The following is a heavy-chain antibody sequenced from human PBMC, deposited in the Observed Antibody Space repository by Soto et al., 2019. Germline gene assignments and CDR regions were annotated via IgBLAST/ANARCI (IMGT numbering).Heavy chain of an antibody. CDR2: ISSTSSYI. Sequence: GGSLRLSCAASGFTFSSYSMNWVRQAPGKGLEWVSSISSTSSYIYYADSVRGRSTISRDNAKNSLYLQLNSLRAEDTAVYYCARDPSYFDFWGQGTLVTVPS. CDR1: GFTFSSYS. J-gene: IGHJ4*02. CDR3: ARDPSYFDF. V-gene: IGHV3-21*01.